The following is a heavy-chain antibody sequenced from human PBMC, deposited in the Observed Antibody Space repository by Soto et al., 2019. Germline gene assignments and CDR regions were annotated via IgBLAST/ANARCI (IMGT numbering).Heavy chain of an antibody. D-gene: IGHD5-18*01. V-gene: IGHV1-18*01. CDR3: ARDAIGYSYGTHGDY. CDR2: ISAYNGNT. CDR1: GYTFTSYG. J-gene: IGHJ4*02. Sequence: QVQLVQSGAEVKKPGASLKVSCKASGYTFTSYGISWVRQAPGQGLEWMGWISAYNGNTNNAQKLQGRVTMTTDTSTSTAYMELRSLRSDDTAVYYCARDAIGYSYGTHGDYWGQGTLVTVSS.